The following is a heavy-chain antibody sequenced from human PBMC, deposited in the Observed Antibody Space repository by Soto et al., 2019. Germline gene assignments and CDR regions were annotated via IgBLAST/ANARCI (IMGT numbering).Heavy chain of an antibody. D-gene: IGHD3-3*01. CDR3: AKNLDASVSYDY. Sequence: EVQLLESGGGLVQPGGSLRLSCAASGFTFSSNAMTWVRQAPGKGLEWLSAISGSGGSIYYADSARGRFTISRDNSKNTLFLQMNSLRAEDTAVYYCAKNLDASVSYDYWGLGTLVTVSS. J-gene: IGHJ4*02. V-gene: IGHV3-23*01. CDR1: GFTFSSNA. CDR2: ISGSGGSI.